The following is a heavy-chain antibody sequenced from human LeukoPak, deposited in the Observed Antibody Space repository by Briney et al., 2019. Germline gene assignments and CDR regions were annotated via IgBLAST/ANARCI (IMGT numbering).Heavy chain of an antibody. V-gene: IGHV1-8*02. D-gene: IGHD2-21*02. CDR1: GYTFTDNY. CDR3: ARGPARAYCGGDCYGEDY. J-gene: IGHJ4*02. CDR2: MNPNSGTT. Sequence: ASVKVSCTASGYTFTDNYIHWVRQATGQGLEWMGWMNPNSGTTGYAQKFQGRVTMTRNTSISTAYMELSSLRSEDTAVYYCARGPARAYCGGDCYGEDYWGQGTLVTVSS.